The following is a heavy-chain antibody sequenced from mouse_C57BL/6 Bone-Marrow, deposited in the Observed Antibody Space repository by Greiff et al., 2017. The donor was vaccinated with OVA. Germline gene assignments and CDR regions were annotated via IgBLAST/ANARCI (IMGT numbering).Heavy chain of an antibody. V-gene: IGHV5-16*01. J-gene: IGHJ1*03. Sequence: EVQLVESEGGLVQPGSSMKLSCTASGFTFSDYYMAWVRQVPEKGLEWVANINYDGSSTYYLDSLKSRFIISRDNAKNILYLQMSSLKSEDTATYYCARGDYGSDVWGTGTTVTVSS. CDR1: GFTFSDYY. D-gene: IGHD1-1*01. CDR3: ARGDYGSDV. CDR2: INYDGSST.